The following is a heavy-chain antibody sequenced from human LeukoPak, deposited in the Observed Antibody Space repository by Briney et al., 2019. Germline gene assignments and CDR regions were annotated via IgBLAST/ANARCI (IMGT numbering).Heavy chain of an antibody. CDR2: IYYSGST. Sequence: PSETLSLTCTVSGGSISSSSYYWGWIRQPPGKGLEWIGSIYYSGSTYYNPSLKSRVTISVDTSKNQFSLKLSSVTAADTAVYYCARGGDYYDIPFDPWGQGTLVTVSS. V-gene: IGHV4-39*01. D-gene: IGHD3-22*01. J-gene: IGHJ5*02. CDR3: ARGGDYYDIPFDP. CDR1: GGSISSSSYY.